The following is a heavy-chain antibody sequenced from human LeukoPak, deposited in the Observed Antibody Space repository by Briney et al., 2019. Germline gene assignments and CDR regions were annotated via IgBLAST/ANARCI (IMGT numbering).Heavy chain of an antibody. J-gene: IGHJ4*02. Sequence: PSQTLSLTCTVSGGSISSGGYYWSWIRQHPGKGPEWIGYIYYSGSTYNNPSLKSRVTISVDTSKNQFSLKLTSVTAADTAVYYCARGGYNYGYDYWGQGTLVTVSS. D-gene: IGHD5-18*01. CDR3: ARGGYNYGYDY. V-gene: IGHV4-31*03. CDR1: GGSISSGGYY. CDR2: IYYSGST.